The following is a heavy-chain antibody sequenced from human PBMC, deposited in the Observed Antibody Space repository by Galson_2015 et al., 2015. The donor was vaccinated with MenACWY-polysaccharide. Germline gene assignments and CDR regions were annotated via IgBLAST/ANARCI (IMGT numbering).Heavy chain of an antibody. CDR3: TTDGIVVVTATSGLYGMDV. V-gene: IGHV3-15*01. CDR1: GFTFSNAW. CDR2: IKSKTDGGTT. Sequence: SLRLSCAASGFTFSNAWMSWVRQAPGKGLEWVVRIKSKTDGGTTDYAAPVKGRFTISRDDSKSTLYLQMNSLKTEDTAVYYCTTDGIVVVTATSGLYGMDVWGQGTTVTVSS. D-gene: IGHD2-21*02. J-gene: IGHJ6*02.